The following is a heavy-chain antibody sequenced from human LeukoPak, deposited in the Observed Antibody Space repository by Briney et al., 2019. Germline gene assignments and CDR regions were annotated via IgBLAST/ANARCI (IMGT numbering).Heavy chain of an antibody. CDR1: GFSLNNYA. CDR2: IIGSSGST. Sequence: GGSLRLSCAASGFSLNNYAMNWVRQAPGKGLEWVSIIIGSSGSTFYADSVKGQFTISRDNSKNTLYLQLNSLRLEDTAVYYCAKGGYDYIEVAYFDFWGQGTLVTVSS. CDR3: AKGGYDYIEVAYFDF. V-gene: IGHV3-23*01. D-gene: IGHD5-12*01. J-gene: IGHJ4*02.